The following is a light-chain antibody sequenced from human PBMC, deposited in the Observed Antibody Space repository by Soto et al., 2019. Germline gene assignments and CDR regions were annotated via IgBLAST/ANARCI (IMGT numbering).Light chain of an antibody. CDR2: VAS. V-gene: IGKV1-39*01. Sequence: DIQMTQSPSSLSASVGDSVTITCRASQNINIYLSWYQQKPGKAPKLLINVASTLQGGVPSRFSDSGSGTEFTLAISSLQPEDSATYYCQQSFSTPQTFGGGTRVEIK. CDR1: QNINIY. CDR3: QQSFSTPQT. J-gene: IGKJ4*01.